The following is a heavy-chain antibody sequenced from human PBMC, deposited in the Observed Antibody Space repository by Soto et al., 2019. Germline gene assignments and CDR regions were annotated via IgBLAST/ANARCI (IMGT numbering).Heavy chain of an antibody. Sequence: GGSLRLSCAASGFTFSSYWMSWVRQAPGKGLEWVANIKQDGSEKYYVDSVKGRFTISRDNAKNSLYLQMNSLRAEDTAVYYWARDQPPLILWFGEPRRGMDVWGQGTTVTVSS. CDR3: ARDQPPLILWFGEPRRGMDV. CDR2: IKQDGSEK. CDR1: GFTFSSYW. D-gene: IGHD3-10*01. V-gene: IGHV3-7*05. J-gene: IGHJ6*02.